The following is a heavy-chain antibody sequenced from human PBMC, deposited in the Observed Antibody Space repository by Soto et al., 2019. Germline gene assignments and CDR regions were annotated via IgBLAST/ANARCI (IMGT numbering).Heavy chain of an antibody. CDR2: INAGNGNT. Sequence: ASVKVSCKASGYTFTSYAMHWVRQAPGQRLEWMGWINAGNGNTKYSQKFQGRVTITRDTSASTAYMELSSLRSEDTAVYYCARDGVSVYYDSSGPPRYYYGMDVWGQGTTVTVSS. V-gene: IGHV1-3*01. CDR1: GYTFTSYA. J-gene: IGHJ6*02. CDR3: ARDGVSVYYDSSGPPRYYYGMDV. D-gene: IGHD3-22*01.